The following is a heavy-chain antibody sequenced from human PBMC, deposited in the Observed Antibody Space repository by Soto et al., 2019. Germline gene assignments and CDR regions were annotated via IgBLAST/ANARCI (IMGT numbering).Heavy chain of an antibody. V-gene: IGHV1-2*02. CDR3: ARDPGGWSPFDY. CDR1: GYTFTGYY. Sequence: SVKGSCKASGYTFTGYYMHWVRQAPGQGLEWMGWINPNSGGTNYAQKFQGRVTMTRDTSISTAYMELSRLRSDDTAVYYCARDPGGWSPFDYWGQGTLVTVYS. CDR2: INPNSGGT. D-gene: IGHD2-8*01. J-gene: IGHJ4*02.